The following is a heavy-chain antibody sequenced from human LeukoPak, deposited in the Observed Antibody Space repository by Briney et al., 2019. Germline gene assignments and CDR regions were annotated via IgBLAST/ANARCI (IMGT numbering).Heavy chain of an antibody. CDR2: INAGNGNT. CDR3: ARGDVVVIGTEALDL. D-gene: IGHD2-2*01. V-gene: IGHV1-3*01. J-gene: IGHJ3*01. Sequence: ASVKVSCKTSGYSFTMYAMHWVRQAPGQRLEWMGWINAGNGNTKYSENFQGRVTITRDTSARIVYMELSSLRSEDTAVYYCARGDVVVIGTEALDLWGQGTMVTVSS. CDR1: GYSFTMYA.